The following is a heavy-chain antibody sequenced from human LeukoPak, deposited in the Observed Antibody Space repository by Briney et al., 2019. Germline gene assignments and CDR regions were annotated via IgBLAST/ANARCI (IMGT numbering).Heavy chain of an antibody. J-gene: IGHJ4*02. D-gene: IGHD2-21*02. V-gene: IGHV3-30*02. CDR3: AKGVKHIVVLTAQHYFDY. CDR1: GFTFGSYG. CDR2: IRHDGSNK. Sequence: GGSLRLSCAASGFTFGSYGMHWVRQARGKGLEWVTFIRHDGSNKYYEDSVKGRFTISRDNSKNTLYLQMNTLRAEDTAVYYCAKGVKHIVVLTAQHYFDYWGQGTLVTVSS.